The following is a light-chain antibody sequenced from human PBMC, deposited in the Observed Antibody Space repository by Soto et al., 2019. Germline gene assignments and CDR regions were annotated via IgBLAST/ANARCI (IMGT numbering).Light chain of an antibody. CDR1: SSDVGGYNY. Sequence: QSALTQPPSASGSPGQSVAISCTGTSSDVGGYNYVSWYQLHPGKAPKLMIYEANMRPSGVPDRFSGSKSGNTASLSVSGLRAEDEADYYCSSYAGSNNYVFGTGTKLTVL. V-gene: IGLV2-8*01. CDR2: EAN. CDR3: SSYAGSNNYV. J-gene: IGLJ1*01.